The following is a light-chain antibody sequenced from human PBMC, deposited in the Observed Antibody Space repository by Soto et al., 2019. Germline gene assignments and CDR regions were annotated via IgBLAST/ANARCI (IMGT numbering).Light chain of an antibody. CDR3: QQRSNWYS. CDR2: DVS. Sequence: EIVLTQSPATLSLSPGERATLSCRASQSVNYLAWYQQKPGQAPWLLIYDVSTRATGIPARFSGSGSGTDFTLTISSLEPEDFAVYYCQQRSNWYSFGQGTKLEI. CDR1: QSVNY. J-gene: IGKJ2*01. V-gene: IGKV3-11*01.